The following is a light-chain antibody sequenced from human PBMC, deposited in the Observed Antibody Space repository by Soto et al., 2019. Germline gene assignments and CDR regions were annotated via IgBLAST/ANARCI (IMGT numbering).Light chain of an antibody. CDR3: QQYYSSPYT. CDR1: QSVSTTY. CDR2: AAS. V-gene: IGKV3-20*01. J-gene: IGKJ2*01. Sequence: EIVLTQSPGTLSLSPGERATLSCWTSQSVSTTYLAWYQQKRGQAPSLLIYAASSRATGIPDRFSGSGSGTDFILTISRLEPEDFAVYYCQQYYSSPYTFGQGTELEI.